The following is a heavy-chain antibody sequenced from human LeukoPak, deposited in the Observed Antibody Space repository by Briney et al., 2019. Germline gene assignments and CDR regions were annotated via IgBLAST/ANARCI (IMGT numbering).Heavy chain of an antibody. CDR2: IIPIFGIA. D-gene: IGHD2-15*01. CDR3: AREEVVVVAATVGHYFDY. J-gene: IGHJ4*02. Sequence: SVKVSCKASGGTFSSYAISWVRQAPGQGLEWMGRIIPIFGIANYAQKFQGRVTITADKSTSTAYMGLSSLRSEDTAVYYCAREEVVVVAATVGHYFDYWGQGTLVTVSS. V-gene: IGHV1-69*04. CDR1: GGTFSSYA.